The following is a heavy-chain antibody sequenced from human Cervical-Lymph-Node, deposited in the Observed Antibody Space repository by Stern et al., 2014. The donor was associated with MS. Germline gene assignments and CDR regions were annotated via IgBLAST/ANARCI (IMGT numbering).Heavy chain of an antibody. Sequence: EVQLVESGGGLVKPGGSLRLSCAVSGFTFSNYTLNWVRQAPGKGLEWVSSISSSSAYIYYANSVRGRFTISRDNAKNSLYLQMTGLRAEDTAVYYCARARRGFDYWGQGTLVLVSS. CDR3: ARARRGFDY. V-gene: IGHV3-21*06. CDR2: ISSSSAYI. CDR1: GFTFSNYT. J-gene: IGHJ4*02.